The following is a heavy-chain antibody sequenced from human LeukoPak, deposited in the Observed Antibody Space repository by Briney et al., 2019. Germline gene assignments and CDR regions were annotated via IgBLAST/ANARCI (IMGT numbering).Heavy chain of an antibody. Sequence: SVKVSCEASGGTFSSYAISWVRQAPGQGLEWMGRIIPILGIANYAQKFQGRVTITADKSTSTAYMELSSLRSEDTAVYYCARALENDYGDSTIDYWGQGTLVTVSS. CDR1: GGTFSSYA. CDR2: IIPILGIA. CDR3: ARALENDYGDSTIDY. V-gene: IGHV1-69*04. J-gene: IGHJ4*02. D-gene: IGHD4-17*01.